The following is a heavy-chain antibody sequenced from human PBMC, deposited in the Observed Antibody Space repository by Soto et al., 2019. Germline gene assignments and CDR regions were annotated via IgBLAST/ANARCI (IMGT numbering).Heavy chain of an antibody. CDR3: TRVSLLPVASY. CDR1: GFTFRSSW. J-gene: IGHJ4*02. D-gene: IGHD5-12*01. Sequence: EEQLVESGGGLVQPGGSLRLSCAPSGFTFRSSWMNWVRQAPGRGLEWVANIDPDGTATYYVDSVKGRFTISRDNAATSLYLQKTSLTVEDTAIYYCTRVSLLPVASYWGQGTLVTVS. V-gene: IGHV3-7*01. CDR2: IDPDGTAT.